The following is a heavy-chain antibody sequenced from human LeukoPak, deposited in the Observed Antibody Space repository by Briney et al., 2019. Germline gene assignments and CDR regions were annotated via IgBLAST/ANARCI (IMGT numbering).Heavy chain of an antibody. Sequence: GGSLRLSCAASGFSVNTNYMTWVRQTPGKGLEWVSVLYSGGGAYYADSVKDRFTISRDYSQNTLLLQMNSLRAEDTALYYCARGKTSDDIIEDAFDIWGQGTMVAVSS. CDR1: GFSVNTNY. CDR3: ARGKTSDDIIEDAFDI. D-gene: IGHD3-9*01. V-gene: IGHV3-66*01. CDR2: LYSGGGA. J-gene: IGHJ3*02.